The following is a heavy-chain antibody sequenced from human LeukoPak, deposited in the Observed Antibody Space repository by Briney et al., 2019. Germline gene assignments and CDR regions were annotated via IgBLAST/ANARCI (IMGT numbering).Heavy chain of an antibody. J-gene: IGHJ4*02. CDR2: INPNSGGT. Sequence: ASVKVSCKASGYTFTSYYMHWVRQAPGQGLEWMGRINPNSGGTSYAQKSQGRLTMTRDTSITTAYMELSRLRSDDTAVYYCAREGGWYDLDYWGQGTLVTVSS. V-gene: IGHV1-2*06. CDR1: GYTFTSYY. CDR3: AREGGWYDLDY. D-gene: IGHD6-19*01.